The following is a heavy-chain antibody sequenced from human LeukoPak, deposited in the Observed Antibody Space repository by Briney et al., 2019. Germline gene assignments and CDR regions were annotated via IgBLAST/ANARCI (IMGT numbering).Heavy chain of an antibody. CDR3: AKESQLSYSGTFYIDY. J-gene: IGHJ4*02. Sequence: GGSLRLSCVASGFSFSSYGMNWVRRAPGKGLEWVGFIRYDGSNEYYADSVKGRFTISGDSSTNTLYLQMNSLRTEDTAVYYCAKESQLSYSGTFYIDYWGQGTLVTVSA. D-gene: IGHD1-26*01. V-gene: IGHV3-30*02. CDR2: IRYDGSNE. CDR1: GFSFSSYG.